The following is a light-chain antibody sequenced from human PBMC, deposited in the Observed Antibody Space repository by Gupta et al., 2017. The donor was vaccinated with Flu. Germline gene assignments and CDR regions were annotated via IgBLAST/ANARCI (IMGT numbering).Light chain of an antibody. CDR3: QHVSNYRYT. J-gene: IGKJ2*01. CDR2: KAS. Sequence: DIQMTQSPSTLSPSVGDRVTITCRASQSVSSWVAWYQQKPGKAPKLLIYKASSLESGVPSRFSGSGSGTEFTLTISSLQPDDFATYYCQHVSNYRYTFGQGTKLEIK. V-gene: IGKV1-5*03. CDR1: QSVSSW.